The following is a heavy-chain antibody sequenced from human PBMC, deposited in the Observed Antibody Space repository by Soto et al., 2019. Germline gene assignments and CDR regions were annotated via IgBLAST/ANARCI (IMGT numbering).Heavy chain of an antibody. V-gene: IGHV3-74*01. D-gene: IGHD3-10*01. Sequence: EVQLVESGGGLVQPGGSLRLYCAASGLTFSSYWMHWVRQAPGKGLVWVSRINSAGSSTSYADSVKGRFTISRDNARNTLYLQMNSLRAEDTGGYLCARAHTGRTDYWGQGTLVTVSS. CDR2: INSAGSST. J-gene: IGHJ4*02. CDR1: GLTFSSYW. CDR3: ARAHTGRTDY.